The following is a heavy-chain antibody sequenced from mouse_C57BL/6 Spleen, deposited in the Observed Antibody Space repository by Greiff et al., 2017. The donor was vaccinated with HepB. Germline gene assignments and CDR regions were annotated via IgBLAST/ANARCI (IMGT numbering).Heavy chain of an antibody. J-gene: IGHJ2*01. CDR2: ISSGGSYT. V-gene: IGHV5-6*02. D-gene: IGHD1-1*01. CDR1: GFTFSSYG. CDR3: ARQDGSPYFDY. Sequence: EVMLVESGGDLVKPGGSLKLSCAASGFTFSSYGMSWVRQTPDKRLEWVATISSGGSYTYYPDSVKGRFTISRDNAKNTLYPQMSSLKSEDTAMYYCARQDGSPYFDYWGQGTTLTVSS.